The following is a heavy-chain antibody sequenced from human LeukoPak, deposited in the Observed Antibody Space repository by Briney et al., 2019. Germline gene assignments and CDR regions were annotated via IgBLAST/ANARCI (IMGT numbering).Heavy chain of an antibody. CDR3: ARAPIVVVPADNWFDP. CDR1: GYTFTSYG. V-gene: IGHV1-18*01. CDR2: ISAYNGNT. Sequence: ASVKVSCKASGYTFTSYGIGWVRQAPGQGLEWMGWISAYNGNTNYAQKLQGRVTMTTDTSTSTAYMELRSLRSDDTAVYYCARAPIVVVPADNWFDPWGQGTLVTVSS. J-gene: IGHJ5*02. D-gene: IGHD2-2*01.